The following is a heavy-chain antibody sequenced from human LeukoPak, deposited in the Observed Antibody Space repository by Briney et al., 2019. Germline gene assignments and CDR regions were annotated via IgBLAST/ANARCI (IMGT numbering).Heavy chain of an antibody. D-gene: IGHD5-18*01. CDR2: ISSSGHTM. CDR3: ARGPLASNSYGLNNWFDP. CDR1: GFTFSNYA. J-gene: IGHJ5*02. Sequence: PGGSLRLSCAASGFTFSNYAMSWVRQAPGKGLEWVSYISSSGHTMNYADSVKGRFTISRDNAKNSLYLQMSSLRVDDTAVYYCARGPLASNSYGLNNWFDPWGQGTLVTVSS. V-gene: IGHV3-48*03.